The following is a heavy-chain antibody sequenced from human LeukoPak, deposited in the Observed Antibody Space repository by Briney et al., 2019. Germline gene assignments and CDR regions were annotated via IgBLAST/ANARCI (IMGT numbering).Heavy chain of an antibody. CDR2: IGTAGDT. V-gene: IGHV3-13*04. D-gene: IGHD6-19*01. Sequence: GGSLRLSCAASGFTFSSYDMNWVRQATGQGLEWVSAIGTAGDTYYPGSVKGRFTISRENAKNSLYLQMNSLRAGDTAVYYCARVSTVQWVAFYIWGQGTMVTVSS. CDR3: ARVSTVQWVAFYI. J-gene: IGHJ3*02. CDR1: GFTFSSYD.